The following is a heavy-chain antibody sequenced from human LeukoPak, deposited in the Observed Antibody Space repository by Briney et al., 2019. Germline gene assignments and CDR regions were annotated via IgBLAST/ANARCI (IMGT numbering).Heavy chain of an antibody. CDR1: GGSISSGGYS. V-gene: IGHV4-30-2*01. J-gene: IGHJ4*02. Sequence: SETPSLTCAVSGGSISSGGYSWSWIRQPPGKGLEWIGYIYHSGITYYNPSLKTRVTISMDRSKNQFSLNLSSVTAADTAVYFCARENYDDYQDYWGQGTLVTVPS. CDR3: ARENYDDYQDY. CDR2: IYHSGIT. D-gene: IGHD4-17*01.